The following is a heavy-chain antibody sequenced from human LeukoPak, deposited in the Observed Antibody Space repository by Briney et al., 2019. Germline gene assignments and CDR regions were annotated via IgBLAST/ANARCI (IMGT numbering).Heavy chain of an antibody. CDR2: IDHRGNT. V-gene: IGHV4-59*08. D-gene: IGHD1-26*01. Sequence: SETLSLTCTVSGGSINNYYWSWIRQPPGKGLEGIGYIDHRGNTNYNPSLKSRVTMSVDTSKNQFSLKLSPVTAADTAVYSCARHGTLDYWGQGTLVTVSS. J-gene: IGHJ4*02. CDR3: ARHGTLDY. CDR1: GGSINNYY.